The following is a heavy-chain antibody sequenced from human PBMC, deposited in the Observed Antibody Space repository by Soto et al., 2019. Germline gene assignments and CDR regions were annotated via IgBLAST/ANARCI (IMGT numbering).Heavy chain of an antibody. CDR1: GDSVNSVSYS. V-gene: IGHV4-39*01. Sequence: PSETLSLTCTVSGDSVNSVSYSWVWVRQPPGKGLEWIGSIFYSGTTQYHPSLDGRVTISVETSKNQFSLELRAVTAADTAVYYCAVLHRYYGMDVWGQGTTVTGSS. CDR3: AVLHRYYGMDV. CDR2: IFYSGTT. J-gene: IGHJ6*02.